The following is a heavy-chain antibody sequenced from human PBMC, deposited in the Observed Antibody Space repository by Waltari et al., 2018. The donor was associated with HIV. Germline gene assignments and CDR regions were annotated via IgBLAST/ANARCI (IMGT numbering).Heavy chain of an antibody. CDR2: SIPILGIA. J-gene: IGHJ5*02. CDR3: AALSAPFGVVGIPWFDP. CDR1: GGTFSSYA. Sequence: QVQLVQSGAEVKKPGSSVKVSCKASGGTFSSYAISWVRQAPGRGLEWMGRSIPILGIANYAQKFQGRVTITADKSTSTAYMELSSLRSEDTAVYYCAALSAPFGVVGIPWFDPWGQGTLVTVSS. V-gene: IGHV1-69*04. D-gene: IGHD3-3*01.